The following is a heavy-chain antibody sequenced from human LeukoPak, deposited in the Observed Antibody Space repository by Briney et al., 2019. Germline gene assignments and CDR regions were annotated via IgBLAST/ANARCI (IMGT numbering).Heavy chain of an antibody. J-gene: IGHJ5*02. V-gene: IGHV4-59*08. CDR3: ARGAVLNWFDP. CDR1: GGSSSGYY. CDR2: IYNSGST. D-gene: IGHD6-19*01. Sequence: SETLSLTCTVSGGSSSGYYWSWIRQPPGKGLEWIGNIYNSGSTNYNPSLKSRVIISVDTSKNQFSLKLSSVTAADTAVYYCARGAVLNWFDPWGQGTLVTVSS.